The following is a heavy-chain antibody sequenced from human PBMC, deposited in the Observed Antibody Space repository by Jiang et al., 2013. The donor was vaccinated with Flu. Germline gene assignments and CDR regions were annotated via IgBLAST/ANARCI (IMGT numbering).Heavy chain of an antibody. CDR3: ARERRDPNYHYGMDV. CDR1: GGSISSYY. CDR2: TYYSGST. V-gene: IGHV4-59*12. J-gene: IGHJ6*02. Sequence: GLVKPSETLSLSCTVSGGSISSYYLSWIRQPPGKGLEWIGYTYYSGSTNYNPSLKSRVTISVDTSKNQFSLKLSSVTAADTAVYYCARERRDPNYHYGMDVWGQGTTVTVSS.